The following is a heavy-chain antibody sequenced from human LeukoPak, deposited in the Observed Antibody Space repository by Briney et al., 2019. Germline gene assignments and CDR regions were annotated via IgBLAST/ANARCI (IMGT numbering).Heavy chain of an antibody. CDR1: GFTFSHYW. J-gene: IGHJ4*01. CDR3: SRSLEY. Sequence: GGSLRLSCTASGFTFSHYWMDWVRQAPGKGLEWVANINQDGSGKYYVDSVKGRFTISRDNTKNSLSLRMDSLRDDDTAVYYCSRSLEYSGQGTLVTVSS. CDR2: INQDGSGK. V-gene: IGHV3-7*01.